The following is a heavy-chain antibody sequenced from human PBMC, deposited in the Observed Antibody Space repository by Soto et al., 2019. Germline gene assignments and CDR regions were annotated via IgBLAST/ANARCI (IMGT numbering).Heavy chain of an antibody. CDR3: ARDGYNWNYVSPNYYYMDV. D-gene: IGHD1-7*01. Sequence: SPRLSCAASEFPFSSYGMHWVRQAPGKGLGWVAVIWYDGSNKYYADSVKGRFTISRDNSKNTLYLQMNSLRAEDTAVYYCARDGYNWNYVSPNYYYMDVWGKGTTVTVSS. CDR2: IWYDGSNK. J-gene: IGHJ6*03. V-gene: IGHV3-33*01. CDR1: EFPFSSYG.